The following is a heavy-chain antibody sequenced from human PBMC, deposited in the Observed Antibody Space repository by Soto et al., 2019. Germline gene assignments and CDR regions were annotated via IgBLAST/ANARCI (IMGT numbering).Heavy chain of an antibody. CDR3: ARIRHRSSTTFLDY. CDR1: GFSLSTSGMC. J-gene: IGHJ4*02. CDR2: IDWDDDK. D-gene: IGHD2-2*01. V-gene: IGHV2-70*11. Sequence: NFGRSGPTLVNPTQTLTLTCTLSGFSLSTSGMCVSWIRQPPGKALEWLSRIDWDDDKYYSTSLKTRLTISKDTSKNQVVLTMTNMDPVDTATYYCARIRHRSSTTFLDYWGQGTLVTVSS.